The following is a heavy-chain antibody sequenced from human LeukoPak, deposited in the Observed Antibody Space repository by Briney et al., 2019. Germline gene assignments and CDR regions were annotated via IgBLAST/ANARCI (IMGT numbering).Heavy chain of an antibody. CDR3: ARLGMIQAYSTEDY. J-gene: IGHJ4*02. CDR2: TYSGGDS. D-gene: IGHD6-13*01. CDR1: GFTVSSKY. V-gene: IGHV3-53*01. Sequence: GGSLRLSCAASGFTVSSKYMSWVRQAPGKGLEWVSVTYSGGDSYYPDSVKGRFTIFRDNSKNTLYLQMNSLRAEDTAVYYCARLGMIQAYSTEDYWGQGTLVTVSS.